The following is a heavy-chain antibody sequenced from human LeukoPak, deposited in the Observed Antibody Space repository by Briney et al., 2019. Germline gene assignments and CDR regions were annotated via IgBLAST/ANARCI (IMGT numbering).Heavy chain of an antibody. CDR1: GGSISSSSYY. D-gene: IGHD4-17*01. CDR2: IYYSGST. CDR3: ARDQGDYLYYYYYGMDV. V-gene: IGHV4-39*07. Sequence: SETLTLTCTVSGGSISSSSYYWGRILQPPGKGLEWIGSIYYSGSTYYNPSLKSRVTISVDTSKNQFSLKLSSVTAADTAVYYCARDQGDYLYYYYYGMDVWGQGTTVTVSS. J-gene: IGHJ6*02.